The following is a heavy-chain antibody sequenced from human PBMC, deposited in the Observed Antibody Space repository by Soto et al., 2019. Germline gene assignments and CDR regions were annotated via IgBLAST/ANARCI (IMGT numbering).Heavy chain of an antibody. D-gene: IGHD2-2*01. Sequence: GASVKVSCKASGYTFTGYYMHWVRQAPGQGLEWMGWINPNSGGTNYAQKFQGRVTMTRDTSISTAYMELSRLRSDDTAVYYCARFDFVVVPAAIYYYYGMDVWGPGTTVTLSS. CDR2: INPNSGGT. CDR3: ARFDFVVVPAAIYYYYGMDV. CDR1: GYTFTGYY. V-gene: IGHV1-2*02. J-gene: IGHJ6*02.